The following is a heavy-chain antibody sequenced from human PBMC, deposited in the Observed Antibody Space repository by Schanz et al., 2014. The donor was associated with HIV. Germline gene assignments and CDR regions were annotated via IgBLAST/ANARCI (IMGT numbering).Heavy chain of an antibody. D-gene: IGHD3-16*01. CDR2: ISYDGRNK. CDR3: AKDRNWYDDRYRGKGNYYYYYGMDV. J-gene: IGHJ6*02. CDR1: GFTFDSYG. Sequence: QVQLVESGGGVVRPGRSLRLSCAASGFTFDSYGMHWVRQAPGKGLEWVAVISYDGRNKYYADSVKGRFTISRDNSKNTLYLQVKSLRAEDRAVYFCAKDRNWYDDRYRGKGNYYYYYGMDVWGQGTTVTVSS. V-gene: IGHV3-30*18.